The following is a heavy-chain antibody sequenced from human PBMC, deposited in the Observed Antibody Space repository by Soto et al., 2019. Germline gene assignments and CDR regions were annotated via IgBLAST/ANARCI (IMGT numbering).Heavy chain of an antibody. V-gene: IGHV3-15*01. J-gene: IGHJ4*02. CDR2: IKSKRDGGTT. Sequence: HLVESGGDLVKPGGSLRLSCPASGFMFSSAWMSWVRQAPGKGLEWVGRIKSKRDGGTTDYAPPVKGRFVISRDDSKNTLYLQMNSLKTDDTAVYYCVEGWNDFWGQGTLVAVSS. CDR3: VEGWNDF. CDR1: GFMFSSAW. D-gene: IGHD1-1*01.